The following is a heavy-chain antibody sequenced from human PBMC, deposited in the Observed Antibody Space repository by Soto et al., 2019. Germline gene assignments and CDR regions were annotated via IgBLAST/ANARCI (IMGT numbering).Heavy chain of an antibody. Sequence: QVQLVQSGAEVKKPGASVKVSCKASGYTFTSYGISWVRQAPGQGLEWMGWISAYNGNTNYAQKLQGRVTMTTDTSTSKAYMELRSLRSDDTAVYYCARDLGAGNLRLLLWFDPWGQGTLVTVSS. CDR3: ARDLGAGNLRLLLWFDP. V-gene: IGHV1-18*01. D-gene: IGHD5-12*01. J-gene: IGHJ5*02. CDR2: ISAYNGNT. CDR1: GYTFTSYG.